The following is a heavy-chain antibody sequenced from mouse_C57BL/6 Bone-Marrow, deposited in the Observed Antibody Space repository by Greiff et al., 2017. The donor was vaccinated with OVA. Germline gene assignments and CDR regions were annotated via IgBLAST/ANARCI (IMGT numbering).Heavy chain of an antibody. CDR2: ISNLAYSI. J-gene: IGHJ1*03. V-gene: IGHV5-15*01. D-gene: IGHD1-1*01. CDR3: ARGAEGSSDWYFDV. Sequence: EVKVVESGGGLVQPGGSLKLSCAASGFTFSDYGMAWVRQAPRKGPEWVAFISNLAYSIYYADTVTGRFTISRENAKNTLYLEMSSLRSEDTAMYYCARGAEGSSDWYFDVWGTGTTVTVSS. CDR1: GFTFSDYG.